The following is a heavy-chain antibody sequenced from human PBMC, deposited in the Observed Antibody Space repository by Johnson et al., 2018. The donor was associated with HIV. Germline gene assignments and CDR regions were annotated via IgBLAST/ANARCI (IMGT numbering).Heavy chain of an antibody. CDR2: IYSGGST. CDR3: ALGGSWYAFDI. Sequence: VQLVESGGGLVQPGGSLRLSCAASGFNVSSNYMSWVRQDPGKGLEWVSVIYSGGSTYYADSVKGRFTISRDNSKNTLYLQMNSLRAEDTAVYYCALGGSWYAFDIWGQGKMVTVSS. V-gene: IGHV3-66*01. D-gene: IGHD2-15*01. CDR1: GFNVSSNY. J-gene: IGHJ3*02.